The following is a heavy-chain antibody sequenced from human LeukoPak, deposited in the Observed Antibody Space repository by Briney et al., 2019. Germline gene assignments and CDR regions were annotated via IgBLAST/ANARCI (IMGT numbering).Heavy chain of an antibody. CDR2: IYHSGST. D-gene: IGHD6-13*01. V-gene: IGHV4-4*02. Sequence: SSETLSLTCAVSGGSISNENWWGWVRQPPGKGLEWIGEIYHSGSTNYNPSLKSRVTISVDKSKNQFSLKLSSVTAADTAVYYCARKVTYIAAAGDFDYWGQGTLVTVSS. CDR1: GGSISNENW. J-gene: IGHJ4*02. CDR3: ARKVTYIAAAGDFDY.